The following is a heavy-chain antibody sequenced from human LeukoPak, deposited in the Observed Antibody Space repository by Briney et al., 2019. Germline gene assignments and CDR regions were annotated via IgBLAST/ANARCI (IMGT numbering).Heavy chain of an antibody. Sequence: PSVNVSCKASVYTFTSYGISWARRAPGQRPEWMGWSNPSSGGTNYAQKVQGRVTMTRDTSISTAYMELSRLRSDDTAVYYCARDEYIVATIGDDDYNYMDVWGKGTTVTLSS. D-gene: IGHD5-12*01. CDR3: ARDEYIVATIGDDDYNYMDV. CDR1: VYTFTSYG. CDR2: SNPSSGGT. V-gene: IGHV1-2*02. J-gene: IGHJ6*03.